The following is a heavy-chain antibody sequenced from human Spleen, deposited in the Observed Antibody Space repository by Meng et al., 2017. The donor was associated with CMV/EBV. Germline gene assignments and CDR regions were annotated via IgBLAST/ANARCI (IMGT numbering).Heavy chain of an antibody. CDR2: INPNSGGT. V-gene: IGHV1-2*02. CDR3: ARELVVVAARMDV. CDR1: GYTFTGYY. Sequence: ASVKVSCKASGYTFTGYYMHWVRQAPGQGLEWMGWINPNSGGTNYAQKFQGRVTMTRDTSISTAYMELSRLRSDDTAVYYCARELVVVAARMDVWGQGTTVTVSS. J-gene: IGHJ6*02. D-gene: IGHD2-15*01.